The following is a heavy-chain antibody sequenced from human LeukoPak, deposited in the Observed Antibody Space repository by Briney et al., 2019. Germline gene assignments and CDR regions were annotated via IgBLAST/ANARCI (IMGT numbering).Heavy chain of an antibody. D-gene: IGHD1-26*01. J-gene: IGHJ5*02. CDR1: GGTFSSYA. CDR2: INPNSGGT. Sequence: ASVSVSCTASGGTFSSYAINWVRQAPGQGLEWMGWINPNSGGTNYAQKFQGRVTMTRDTSISTAYMELSRLRSDDTAVYYCARPYSGSYFDWFDPWGQGTLVTVSS. V-gene: IGHV1-2*02. CDR3: ARPYSGSYFDWFDP.